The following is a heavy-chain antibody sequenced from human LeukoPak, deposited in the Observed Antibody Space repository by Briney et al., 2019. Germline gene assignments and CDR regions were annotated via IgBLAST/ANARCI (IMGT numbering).Heavy chain of an antibody. Sequence: ASVKVSCKASDYTFTSYDINWVRQATGQGLEWMGWMNPNSGNTNYAQKFQGRVTMTRDTSISTAYMELSSLTSEDTAVSFCARSNYGGKRWFDPWGQGTLVIVSS. V-gene: IGHV1-8*01. CDR1: DYTFTSYD. CDR3: ARSNYGGKRWFDP. D-gene: IGHD4-23*01. J-gene: IGHJ5*02. CDR2: MNPNSGNT.